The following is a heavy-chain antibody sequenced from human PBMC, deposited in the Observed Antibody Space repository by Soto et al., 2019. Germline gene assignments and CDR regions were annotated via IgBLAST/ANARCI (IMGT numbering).Heavy chain of an antibody. J-gene: IGHJ3*02. Sequence: GGSLRLSCAASGFTFSSYGMHWVRQAPGKGLEWVAVISYDGSNKYYADSVKGRFTISRDNSKNTLYLQMNSLRAEDTAVYYCAKDLHVHHYDVTDAFDIWGQGTMVTVSS. V-gene: IGHV3-30*18. D-gene: IGHD3-22*01. CDR2: ISYDGSNK. CDR1: GFTFSSYG. CDR3: AKDLHVHHYDVTDAFDI.